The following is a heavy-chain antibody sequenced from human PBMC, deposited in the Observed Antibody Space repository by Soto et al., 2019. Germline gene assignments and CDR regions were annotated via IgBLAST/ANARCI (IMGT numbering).Heavy chain of an antibody. CDR3: AGARWYVSSGYSRGPFACDY. J-gene: IGHJ4*02. V-gene: IGHV1-18*01. CDR1: GSTFISHG. Sequence: ASVKVSCKGSGSTFISHGINWVRQAPRQGLEWMGGINGKNGNTNYAEKLQGRVTMTTDASTSTAYMELRGLRSDDTAGYYCAGARWYVSSGYSRGPFACDYWGQGNLGTGYS. CDR2: INGKNGNT. D-gene: IGHD3-22*01.